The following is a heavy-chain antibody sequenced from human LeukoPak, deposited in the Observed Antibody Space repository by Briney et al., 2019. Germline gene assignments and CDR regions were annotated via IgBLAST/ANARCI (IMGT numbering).Heavy chain of an antibody. J-gene: IGHJ6*03. CDR3: AIRYGSGEKYYYYYYMDV. Sequence: SVKVSCKASGFTFTSSAMQWVRQARGQRLEWIGWIVVGSGNTNYAQKFQERVTITRDMSTSTAYMELSSLRSEDTAVYYCAIRYGSGEKYYYYYYMDVWGKGTTVTVSS. D-gene: IGHD3-10*01. CDR2: IVVGSGNT. V-gene: IGHV1-58*02. CDR1: GFTFTSSA.